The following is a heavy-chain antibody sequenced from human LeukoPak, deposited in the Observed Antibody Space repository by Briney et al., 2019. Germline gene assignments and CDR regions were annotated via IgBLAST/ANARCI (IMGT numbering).Heavy chain of an antibody. CDR1: GFTFSYYS. CDR2: ISSSSTYI. V-gene: IGHV3-21*01. Sequence: HGESLKISCAASGFTFSYYSMNWVRQAPGKGLEWVSSISSSSTYIYYADSVKGRFTISRDNAKNSLYLQMNSLRPEDTAVYYCARDFPRDNDAFDIWGQGTMVTVSS. J-gene: IGHJ3*02. CDR3: ARDFPRDNDAFDI.